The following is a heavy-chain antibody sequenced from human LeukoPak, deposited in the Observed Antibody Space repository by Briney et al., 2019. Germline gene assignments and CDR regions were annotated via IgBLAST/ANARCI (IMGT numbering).Heavy chain of an antibody. D-gene: IGHD2-2*01. CDR1: GGSTNSGGSS. Sequence: SQTLSLTCSVSGGSTNSGGSSCNWIRQPPVKGLEWFGHIYVSGSTFYDPSLKTRVTISLARSKNHFSLKLTSVTAADTAVYYCASPFYCNSTTCYDSWGQGTLVTVSS. CDR3: ASPFYCNSTTCYDS. CDR2: IYVSGST. V-gene: IGHV4-30-2*01. J-gene: IGHJ4*02.